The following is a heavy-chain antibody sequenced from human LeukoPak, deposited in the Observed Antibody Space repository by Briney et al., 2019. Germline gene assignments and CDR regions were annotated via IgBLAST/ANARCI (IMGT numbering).Heavy chain of an antibody. V-gene: IGHV3-30*04. CDR3: ARVTYYYDSSGYPADY. CDR2: ISYDGSNK. D-gene: IGHD3-22*01. CDR1: GFTFSSYA. J-gene: IGHJ4*02. Sequence: GGSLRLSCAASGFTFSSYAMHWVRQAPGKGLEWVAVISYDGSNKYYADSVKGRFTISRDNSKNTLYLQMNSLRAEDTAVYYCARVTYYYDSSGYPADYWGQGTLVTVSS.